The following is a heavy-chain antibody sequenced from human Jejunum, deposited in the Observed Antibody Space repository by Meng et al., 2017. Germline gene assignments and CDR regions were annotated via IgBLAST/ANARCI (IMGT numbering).Heavy chain of an antibody. V-gene: IGHV4-4*02. CDR1: GGSISNNNW. CDR2: ISHTGRI. CDR3: ARDLLDPNIAATGWFDP. D-gene: IGHD2/OR15-2a*01. Sequence: QVQAQESGPGLVKPSGTLSLTCAVSGGSISNNNWWSWVRQPPGKGLEWIGEISHTGRINYNPSLKSRVTMSLDKSKNQFSLDLTSVTGADTAVYYCARDLLDPNIAATGWFDPWGQGTLVTVFS. J-gene: IGHJ5*02.